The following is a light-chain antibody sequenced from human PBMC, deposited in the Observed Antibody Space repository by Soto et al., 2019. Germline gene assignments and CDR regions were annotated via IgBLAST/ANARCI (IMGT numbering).Light chain of an antibody. CDR3: SSYAGSNTVL. V-gene: IGLV2-8*01. J-gene: IGLJ2*01. Sequence: QSALTQPPSASGSPGQSVTISCTGTSSDVGGYLYVSWYQQHPGKAPKLMIFEVTKRPSGVPDRFSGSKSGNTASLTVSGLQAXDEANYYCSSYAGSNTVLFGGGTQLTVL. CDR2: EVT. CDR1: SSDVGGYLY.